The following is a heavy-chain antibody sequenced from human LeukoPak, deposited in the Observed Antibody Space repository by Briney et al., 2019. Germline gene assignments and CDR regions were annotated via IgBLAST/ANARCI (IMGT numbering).Heavy chain of an antibody. V-gene: IGHV3-7*01. J-gene: IGHJ4*02. D-gene: IGHD3-22*01. CDR2: IKQDGSEK. CDR3: AKDRPASIYYYDSSGYPDY. CDR1: GFTFSSYW. Sequence: GGSLRLSCAASGFTFSSYWMSWVRQAPGKGLEWVANIKQDGSEKYYVDSVKGRFTISRDNSKNTLYLQMNSLRAEDTAVYYCAKDRPASIYYYDSSGYPDYWGQGTLVTVSS.